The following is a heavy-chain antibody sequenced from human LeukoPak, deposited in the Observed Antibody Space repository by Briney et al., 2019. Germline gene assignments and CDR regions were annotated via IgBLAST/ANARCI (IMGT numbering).Heavy chain of an antibody. J-gene: IGHJ4*02. V-gene: IGHV4-38-2*02. CDR2: IYHSGRT. CDR3: ARAPYGDNGYTAEVADY. D-gene: IGHD3-16*01. Sequence: SETLSLTCTVSGYSLSSGYYWGWTRQPPGKGLEWIGSIYHSGRTFYNPSLKSRVTISVDTSKNQFSLKLTSVTAADTAVYYCARAPYGDNGYTAEVADYWGQGTLVTVSP. CDR1: GYSLSSGYY.